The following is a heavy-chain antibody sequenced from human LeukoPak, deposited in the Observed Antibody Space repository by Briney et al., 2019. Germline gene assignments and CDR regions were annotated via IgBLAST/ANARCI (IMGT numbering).Heavy chain of an antibody. CDR2: IYYSGST. Sequence: KPSETLSLTCTVSGGSISSYYWSWIRQPPGKGLEWIGYIYYSGSTNYNPSLKSRVTISVDTSKNQFSLKLSSVTAADTAVYYCARSGEVVVAADMDVWGKGTTVTVSS. D-gene: IGHD2-15*01. V-gene: IGHV4-59*01. CDR1: GGSISSYY. CDR3: ARSGEVVVAADMDV. J-gene: IGHJ6*03.